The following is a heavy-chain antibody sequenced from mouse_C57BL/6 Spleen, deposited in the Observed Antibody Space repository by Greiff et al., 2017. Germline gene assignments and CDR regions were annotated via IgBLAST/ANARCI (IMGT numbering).Heavy chain of an antibody. CDR3: AREGGRYGSSYWYFDV. V-gene: IGHV1-20*01. D-gene: IGHD1-1*01. Sequence: EVQLQQSGPELVKPGDSVKISCKASGYSFTGYFMNWVMQGHGKSLEWIGRINPYNGDTFYNQKFKGKATLTVDKSSSTAHMELRSLTSEDSAVYYCAREGGRYGSSYWYFDVWGTGTTVTVSS. J-gene: IGHJ1*03. CDR1: GYSFTGYF. CDR2: INPYNGDT.